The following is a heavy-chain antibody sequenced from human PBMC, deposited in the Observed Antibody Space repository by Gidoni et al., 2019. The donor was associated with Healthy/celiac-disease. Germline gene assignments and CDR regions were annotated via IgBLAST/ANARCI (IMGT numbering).Heavy chain of an antibody. CDR2: IRSKANSYAT. Sequence: SGSAMHWVRQASGKGLEWVGRIRSKANSYATAYAASVKGRFTISRDDSKNTAYLQMNSLKTEDTAVYYCLTTVVTTADYWGQGTLVTVSS. V-gene: IGHV3-73*01. D-gene: IGHD4-17*01. CDR1: SGSA. J-gene: IGHJ4*02. CDR3: LTTVVTTADY.